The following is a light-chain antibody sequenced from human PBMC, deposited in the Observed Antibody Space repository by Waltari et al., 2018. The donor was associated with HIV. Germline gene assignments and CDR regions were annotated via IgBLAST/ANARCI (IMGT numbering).Light chain of an antibody. CDR1: SSDVGGYTY. J-gene: IGLJ2*01. Sequence: SALTQPASVSGSPGQSITISCTGTSSDVGGYTYVSWYQHHPGKAPKLMIYEVSNRPSGVSNRFSGSKSGNTASLTISGLQAEDEADYYCSSYTSSNTLVFGGGTKLTVL. CDR3: SSYTSSNTLV. V-gene: IGLV2-14*01. CDR2: EVS.